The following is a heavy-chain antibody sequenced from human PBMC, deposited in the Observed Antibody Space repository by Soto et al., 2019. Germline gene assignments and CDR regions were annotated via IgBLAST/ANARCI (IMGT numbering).Heavy chain of an antibody. D-gene: IGHD5-12*01. V-gene: IGHV1-69*13. J-gene: IGHJ4*02. CDR3: ARQVATSEHFDY. CDR2: IIPIFGTA. CDR1: GGAFSSYA. Sequence: SVKVSCKASGGAFSSYAISWVRQAPGQGLEWMGGIIPIFGTANYAQKFQGRVTITADESTSTAYMELSSLRSEDTAVYYCARQVATSEHFDYWGQGTLVTVSS.